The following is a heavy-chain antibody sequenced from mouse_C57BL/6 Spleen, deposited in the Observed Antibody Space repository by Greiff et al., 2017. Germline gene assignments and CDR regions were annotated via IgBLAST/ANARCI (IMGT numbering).Heavy chain of an antibody. CDR3: AREKNYGSSYGGY. CDR2: IHPNSGST. D-gene: IGHD1-1*01. Sequence: QVQLQQSGAELVKPGASVKLSCKASGYTFTSYWMHWVKQRPGQGLEWIGMIHPNSGSTNYNEKLKSKATLTVDKSSSQAYMQLSSLPSEDSAVYYCAREKNYGSSYGGYWGQGTTLTVSS. CDR1: GYTFTSYW. V-gene: IGHV1-64*01. J-gene: IGHJ2*01.